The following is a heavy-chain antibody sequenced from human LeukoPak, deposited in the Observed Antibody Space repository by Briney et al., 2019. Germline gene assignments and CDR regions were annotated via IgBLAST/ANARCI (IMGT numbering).Heavy chain of an antibody. CDR2: VSGSGDEI. V-gene: IGHV3-48*03. CDR1: GFTFNTFE. D-gene: IGHD6-19*01. CDR3: ATKVPGSSHFSS. Sequence: PGGSLRHACAASGFTFNTFEMNWVRQAPGEGLEWVSYVSGSGDEIRYGDSVRGRCTISRDNAKSSLYLQMNSLRAEDTAVYYCATKVPGSSHFSSWGQGTLVTVSS. J-gene: IGHJ4*02.